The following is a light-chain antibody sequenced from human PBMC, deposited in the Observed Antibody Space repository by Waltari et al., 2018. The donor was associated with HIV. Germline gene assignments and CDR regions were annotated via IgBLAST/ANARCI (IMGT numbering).Light chain of an antibody. V-gene: IGLV1-51*01. CDR2: DNN. J-gene: IGLJ2*01. Sequence: QSGLTQPPSVSAAPGQKVTISCSGSSSNIGTNFVSWYQQLPETAPKLLIYDNNKRPSGIPARFSGSKSGTSATLAITGLQTGDEADYYCGAWDNSLTIMIFGGGTKLTVL. CDR1: SSNIGTNF. CDR3: GAWDNSLTIMI.